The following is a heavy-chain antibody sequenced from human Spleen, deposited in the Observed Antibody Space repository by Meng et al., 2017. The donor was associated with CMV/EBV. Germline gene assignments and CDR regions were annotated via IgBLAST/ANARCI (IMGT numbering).Heavy chain of an antibody. V-gene: IGHV1-2*02. CDR3: ARGGSVTTAFDY. CDR1: GYTFTGYY. CDR2: INPNSGGT. J-gene: IGHJ4*02. Sequence: ASVKVSCKASGYTFTGYYIHWVRQAPGQGLEWMGWINPNSGGTNYAQKFQDRVTMTRDTSISTAYMEMSRLRSDDTAVYYCARGGSVTTAFDYWGQGTLVTVSS. D-gene: IGHD4-17*01.